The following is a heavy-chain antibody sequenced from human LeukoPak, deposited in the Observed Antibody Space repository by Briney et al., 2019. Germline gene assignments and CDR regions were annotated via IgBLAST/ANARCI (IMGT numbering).Heavy chain of an antibody. V-gene: IGHV3-23*01. CDR1: GFTFSSYG. CDR2: ISGSGGST. CDR3: AKDQVDTAMVIWFDP. D-gene: IGHD5-18*01. Sequence: GGSLRLSCAASGFTFSSYGMSWVRQAPGKGLEWVSAISGSGGSTYYADSVKGRFTISRDNSKNTLYLQMNSLRAEDTAVYYCAKDQVDTAMVIWFDPWGQGTLVTVSS. J-gene: IGHJ5*02.